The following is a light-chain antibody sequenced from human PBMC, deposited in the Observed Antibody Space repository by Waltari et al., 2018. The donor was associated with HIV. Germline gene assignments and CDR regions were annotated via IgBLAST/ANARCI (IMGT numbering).Light chain of an antibody. Sequence: IVMTQSQLSLPVTPGESASLSCRSSQTLLYSDGYKYLDWYQQKPGQSPRLLIYKTSNRASGVSDRFSGSASGTDFTLRISRVEAEDVGVYYCMQALQAYSFGQGTKLEIK. CDR1: QTLLYSDGYKY. CDR2: KTS. J-gene: IGKJ2*01. V-gene: IGKV2-28*01. CDR3: MQALQAYS.